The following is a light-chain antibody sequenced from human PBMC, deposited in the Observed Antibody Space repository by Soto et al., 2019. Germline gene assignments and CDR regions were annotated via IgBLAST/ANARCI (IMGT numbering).Light chain of an antibody. Sequence: EIVMTQSPATLSVSQGERATLSCRASQSVSSNLAWFQQKPGQAPRLLLYAVSTRATGVPGSFSGSGSGTEYTLTISSLQSEDSAVYYCQQHNHWPAFGQGTKLEIK. CDR3: QQHNHWPA. V-gene: IGKV3-15*01. J-gene: IGKJ2*01. CDR2: AVS. CDR1: QSVSSN.